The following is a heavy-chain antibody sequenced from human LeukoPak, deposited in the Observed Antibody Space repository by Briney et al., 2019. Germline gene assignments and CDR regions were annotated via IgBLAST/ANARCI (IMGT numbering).Heavy chain of an antibody. D-gene: IGHD1-26*01. CDR2: IKQEGSEK. CDR3: ARDPYSGSYGDYYYYYMDV. V-gene: IGHV3-7*01. J-gene: IGHJ6*03. Sequence: GGSLRLSCAASGFTFSSYWMSWVRQAPGKGLEWVANIKQEGSEKYYVDSVKGRFTISRDNAKNPLYLLMNSLRAEDTAVYYCARDPYSGSYGDYYYYYMDVWGKGTTVTIFS. CDR1: GFTFSSYW.